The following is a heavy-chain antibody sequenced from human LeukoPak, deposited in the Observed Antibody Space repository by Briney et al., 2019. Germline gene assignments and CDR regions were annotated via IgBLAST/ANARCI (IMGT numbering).Heavy chain of an antibody. V-gene: IGHV1-18*04. CDR1: GYTFTSYY. CDR3: ARDRPYYYDSSGSFFDY. CDR2: TSAYNGNT. Sequence: ASVKVSCKASGYTFTSYYMHWVRQAPGQGLEWMGWTSAYNGNTNYAQKLQGRVTMTTDTSTSTAYMELRSLRSDDTAVYYCARDRPYYYDSSGSFFDYWGQGTLVTVSS. J-gene: IGHJ4*02. D-gene: IGHD3-22*01.